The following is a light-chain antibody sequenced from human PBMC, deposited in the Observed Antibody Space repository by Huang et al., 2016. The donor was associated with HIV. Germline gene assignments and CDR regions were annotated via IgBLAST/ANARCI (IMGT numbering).Light chain of an antibody. Sequence: EIVMTQSPATLSVSPGERATLSCRASPSVSSNLAWYLQKPGQAPRLLIYGASTRATGIPARFRGSGSGTEFTLTISSLQSEDFAVYYCQHYSNWPPAWTFGQGTKVDIK. CDR1: PSVSSN. CDR2: GAS. V-gene: IGKV3-15*01. CDR3: QHYSNWPPAWT. J-gene: IGKJ1*01.